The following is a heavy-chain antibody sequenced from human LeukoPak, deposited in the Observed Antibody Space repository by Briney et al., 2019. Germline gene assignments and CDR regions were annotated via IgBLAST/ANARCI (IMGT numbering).Heavy chain of an antibody. CDR2: INHSGNT. Sequence: SETLSLTCAVYGGSFSGYYWGWIRQPPGKGLEWIGEINHSGNTKYNPSLKSRVTISVDTSKNQFSLKLSSVTAADTAVYYCAREDSSSSNDAFDIWGQGTMVTVSS. CDR1: GGSFSGYY. D-gene: IGHD6-6*01. CDR3: AREDSSSSNDAFDI. V-gene: IGHV4-34*01. J-gene: IGHJ3*02.